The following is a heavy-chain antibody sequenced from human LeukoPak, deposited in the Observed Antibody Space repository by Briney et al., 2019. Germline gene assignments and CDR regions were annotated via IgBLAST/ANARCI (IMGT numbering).Heavy chain of an antibody. J-gene: IGHJ5*02. CDR3: AKDRHTSGWPNYNWFDP. CDR1: GFTFSSYG. D-gene: IGHD6-19*01. V-gene: IGHV3-30*18. CDR2: LSYDGINT. Sequence: GGSLRLSCAASGFTFSSYGMHWVRQAPGKGLEWVAILSYDGINTYYADSVKGRFTISRDNSKDTLYLQMNSLRTEDTAVYHCAKDRHTSGWPNYNWFDPWGQGTLVTVSS.